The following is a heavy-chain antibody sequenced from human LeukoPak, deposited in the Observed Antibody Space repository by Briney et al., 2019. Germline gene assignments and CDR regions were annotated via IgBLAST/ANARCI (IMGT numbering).Heavy chain of an antibody. CDR1: GYTFIGYY. V-gene: IGHV1-2*02. J-gene: IGHJ4*02. CDR2: INPNSGGT. D-gene: IGHD3-9*01. Sequence: GASVKVSCKASGYTFIGYYMHWVRQAPGQGLEWMGWINPNSGGTNYAQKFQGRVTMTRDTSISTAYMELSRLRSEDTAVYYCASAYVLRYFDSDYWGQGTLVTVSS. CDR3: ASAYVLRYFDSDY.